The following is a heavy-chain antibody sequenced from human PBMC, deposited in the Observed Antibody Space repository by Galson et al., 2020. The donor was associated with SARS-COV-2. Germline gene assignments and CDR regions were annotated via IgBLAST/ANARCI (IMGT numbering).Heavy chain of an antibody. CDR1: GFTFTTYP. V-gene: IGHV3-23*01. D-gene: IGHD1-1*01. Sequence: GGSLRLSCVDSGFTFTTYPMTWVRQVPGKGLEWVSSITPSGTYTYVAESLRGRFTISRDNLKNTLYLQMNSRRVDDTAVYYCARVGLGTPGTNGCDPWGQGTLLTVSS. CDR2: ITPSGTYT. J-gene: IGHJ5*02. CDR3: ARVGLGTPGTNGCDP.